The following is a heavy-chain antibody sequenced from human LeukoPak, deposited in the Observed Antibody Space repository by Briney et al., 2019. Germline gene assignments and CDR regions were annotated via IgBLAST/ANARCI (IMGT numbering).Heavy chain of an antibody. D-gene: IGHD3-3*01. V-gene: IGHV3-21*04. CDR1: AFSLNAYN. J-gene: IGHJ3*02. Sequence: GGSLRLSCAASAFSLNAYNMNWVRQAPGKGLEWVSSISYTGTYIYYADSVKGRFTISRDNAQNSLYLQMNSLRAEDTAIYYCAALGYDFWSGYYMEGAFDIWGQGTMVTVSS. CDR2: ISYTGTYI. CDR3: AALGYDFWSGYYMEGAFDI.